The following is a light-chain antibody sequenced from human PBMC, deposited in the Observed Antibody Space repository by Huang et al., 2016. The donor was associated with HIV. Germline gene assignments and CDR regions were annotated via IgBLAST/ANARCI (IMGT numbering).Light chain of an antibody. CDR1: QYVGTS. Sequence: EIVVTQSPATLSVSPGEGATLSCRASQYVGTSLAGYQQKPGQSPRLVIHSVSTRATGFPARFSGSGSRTEFTLTITSLQSEDCAWYYCQQYYNWPWTFGLGTKVEI. CDR3: QQYYNWPWT. J-gene: IGKJ1*01. V-gene: IGKV3-15*01. CDR2: SVS.